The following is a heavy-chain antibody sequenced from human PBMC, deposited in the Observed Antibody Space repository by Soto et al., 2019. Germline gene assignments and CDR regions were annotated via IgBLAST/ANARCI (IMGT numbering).Heavy chain of an antibody. CDR2: ISRSSIYT. J-gene: IGHJ3*02. CDR3: ARGSFEAFDI. Sequence: QVQLVESGGDLVKPGGSLRLSCAASGFAFSDYYMAWIRQAPGKGLKWISFISRSSIYTNYADSVKGRFTVSRDNAKNSLYLQMNSLRAEDTAVYYCARGSFEAFDIWGQGTMVTVSS. CDR1: GFAFSDYY. V-gene: IGHV3-11*05.